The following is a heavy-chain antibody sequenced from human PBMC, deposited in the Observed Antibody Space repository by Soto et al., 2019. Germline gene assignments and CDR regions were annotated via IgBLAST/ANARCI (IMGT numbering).Heavy chain of an antibody. CDR3: ARDWGNSRWYQLLAYYYYYGMDV. V-gene: IGHV1-18*01. J-gene: IGHJ6*02. CDR1: GYTFTSYG. D-gene: IGHD2-2*01. CDR2: ISAYNGNT. Sequence: ASVKVSCKASGYTFTSYGISWVRQAPGQGLEWMGWISAYNGNTNYAQKLQGRVTMTTDTSTSTAYMELRSLRSDDTAVYYCARDWGNSRWYQLLAYYYYYGMDVWGQGTTVTVSS.